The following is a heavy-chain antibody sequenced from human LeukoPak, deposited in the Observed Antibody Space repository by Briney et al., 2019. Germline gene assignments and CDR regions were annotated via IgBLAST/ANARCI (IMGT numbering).Heavy chain of an antibody. J-gene: IGHJ4*02. V-gene: IGHV3-66*02. CDR2: IYSGGNT. CDR3: ARDETGTLDY. D-gene: IGHD1-1*01. CDR1: GFTVSNNY. Sequence: GGSLRLSCAASGFTVSNNYMSWVRQAPGKGLEWVSVIYSGGNTYYADSVKGRFTISRDNSKNTLYLQMNSLRGEDTAVYYCARDETGTLDYWGQGTLVTDSS.